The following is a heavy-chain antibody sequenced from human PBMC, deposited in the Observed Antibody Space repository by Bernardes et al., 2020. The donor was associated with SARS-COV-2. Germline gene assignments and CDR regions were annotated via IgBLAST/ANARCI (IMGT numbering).Heavy chain of an antibody. J-gene: IGHJ5*02. CDR3: ARADSAGSGSWFDP. CDR1: GGSISSGGYS. Sequence: SETQSLTCAVSGGSISSGGYSWSWIRQPPGKGLEWIGYIYHSGSTYYNPSLKSRVTISVDRSKNQFSLKLSSVTAADTAVYYCARADSAGSGSWFDPWGQGTLVTVSS. D-gene: IGHD3-10*01. V-gene: IGHV4-30-2*01. CDR2: IYHSGST.